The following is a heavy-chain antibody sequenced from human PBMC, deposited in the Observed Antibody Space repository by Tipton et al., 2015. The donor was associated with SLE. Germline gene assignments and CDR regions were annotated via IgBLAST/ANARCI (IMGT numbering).Heavy chain of an antibody. J-gene: IGHJ1*01. D-gene: IGHD3-22*01. CDR2: INHSGST. Sequence: TLSLTCAVYGGSFSGYYWSWIRQPPGKGLEWIGEINHSGSTNYNPSLKSRVTISVDTSKNQFSLKLSSVTAADTAVYYCARREAAYYDKGFQHWGQGTLVTVSS. V-gene: IGHV4-34*01. CDR1: GGSFSGYY. CDR3: ARREAAYYDKGFQH.